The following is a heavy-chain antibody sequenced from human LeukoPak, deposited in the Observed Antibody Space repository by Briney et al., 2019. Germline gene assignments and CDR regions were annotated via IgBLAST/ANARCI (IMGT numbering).Heavy chain of an antibody. J-gene: IGHJ3*02. CDR2: ISGSGDST. CDR1: GFPFSSYA. Sequence: GGSLRLSCAASGFPFSSYAMSWVRQAPGKGLEWVSAISGSGDSTYYADSVKGRFTISRDNSKNTLYLQMNSPRAEDTAVYYCAKDGPVLRYFDWADAFDIWGQGTMVTVSS. V-gene: IGHV3-23*01. D-gene: IGHD3-9*01. CDR3: AKDGPVLRYFDWADAFDI.